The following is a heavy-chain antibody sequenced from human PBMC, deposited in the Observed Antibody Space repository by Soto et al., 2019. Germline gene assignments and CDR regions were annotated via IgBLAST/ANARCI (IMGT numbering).Heavy chain of an antibody. CDR1: GITFSNYE. Sequence: LRLSCAASGITFSNYEMNWVRQAPGKGLEWVSYISSSGGTTYYAGSVKGRFTISRDNAKSSLYLQMNSLRAEDTAVYYCARYCSGGTCNDGNMDVWGQGTTVTVSS. J-gene: IGHJ6*02. CDR2: ISSSGGTT. D-gene: IGHD2-15*01. CDR3: ARYCSGGTCNDGNMDV. V-gene: IGHV3-48*03.